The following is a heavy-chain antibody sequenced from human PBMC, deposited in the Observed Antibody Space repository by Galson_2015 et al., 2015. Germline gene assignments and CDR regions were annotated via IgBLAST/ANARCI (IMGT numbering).Heavy chain of an antibody. Sequence: QSGAEVKKPGESLKISCKGSGYTFTNNWIGWVRQMPGKGLEWMGIVFPDDSDTRYNPSFQGQVTISVDKSISTAYLQLNSLKASDSAMYYCARHLVVVPAAIQLDYWGQGTLVTVSS. J-gene: IGHJ4*02. CDR3: ARHLVVVPAAIQLDY. CDR2: VFPDDSDT. D-gene: IGHD2-2*01. CDR1: GYTFTNNW. V-gene: IGHV5-51*01.